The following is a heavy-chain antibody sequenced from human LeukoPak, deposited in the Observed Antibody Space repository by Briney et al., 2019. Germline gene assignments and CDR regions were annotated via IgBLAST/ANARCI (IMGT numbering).Heavy chain of an antibody. Sequence: PSETLPLTCTVSGGSVSSGDYYWSWIRQPPGKGLEWIAYMYYSGSTYYNPSLKSRVTMSADTSKNQLSLKLSSVTAADTAVYYCARPYYYDSRIDPWGQGILVTVSS. CDR1: GGSVSSGDYY. CDR2: MYYSGST. D-gene: IGHD3-22*01. J-gene: IGHJ5*02. CDR3: ARPYYYDSRIDP. V-gene: IGHV4-30-4*01.